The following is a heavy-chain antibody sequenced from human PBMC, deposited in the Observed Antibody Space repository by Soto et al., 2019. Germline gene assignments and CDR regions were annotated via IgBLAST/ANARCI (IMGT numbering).Heavy chain of an antibody. Sequence: QVQLQESGPGLVKPSETLSLTCTVSGDSISTYYWSWIRQPPGKGLEWIGYLYDSGSTHYNPSLKSRVTISVDTSKNQFSLKLTSVTAADTAVYYCARENYYGSGTYFRPDVWGQGTRVTVSS. V-gene: IGHV4-59*01. D-gene: IGHD3-10*01. J-gene: IGHJ6*02. CDR3: ARENYYGSGTYFRPDV. CDR1: GDSISTYY. CDR2: LYDSGST.